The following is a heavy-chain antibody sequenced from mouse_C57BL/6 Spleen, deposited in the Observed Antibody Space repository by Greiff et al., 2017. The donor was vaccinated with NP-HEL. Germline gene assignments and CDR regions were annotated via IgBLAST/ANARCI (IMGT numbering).Heavy chain of an antibody. CDR3: ATPGTWDAMDY. D-gene: IGHD4-1*01. CDR2: IWSGGST. CDR1: GFSLTSYG. V-gene: IGHV2-2*01. Sequence: VHLVESGPGLVQPSQSLSITCTVSGFSLTSYGVHWVRQSPGKGLEWLGVIWSGGSTDYNAAFISRLSISKDNSKSQVFFKMNSLQADDTAIYYCATPGTWDAMDYWGQGTSVTVSS. J-gene: IGHJ4*01.